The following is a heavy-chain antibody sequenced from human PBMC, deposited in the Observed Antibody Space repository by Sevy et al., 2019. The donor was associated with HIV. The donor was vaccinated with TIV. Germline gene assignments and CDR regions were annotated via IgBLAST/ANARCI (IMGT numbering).Heavy chain of an antibody. CDR3: ITDPAYRGYDEEVINYYFYGMDV. CDR1: GFTFSSAW. V-gene: IGHV3-15*01. J-gene: IGHJ6*02. D-gene: IGHD5-12*01. CDR2: IKSEFDGGAI. Sequence: GGPLRLSCTASGFTFSSAWMSWVRQAPGKGLEWVGRIKSEFDGGAIDYAAPVKGRFTISREDSKNTVYLQMNSLKTEDTAVYYCITDPAYRGYDEEVINYYFYGMDVWGQGTTVTVSS.